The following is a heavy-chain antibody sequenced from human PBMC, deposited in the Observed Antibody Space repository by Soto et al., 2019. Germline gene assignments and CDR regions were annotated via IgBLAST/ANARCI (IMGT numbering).Heavy chain of an antibody. J-gene: IGHJ4*02. Sequence: GAPVKVSCKASGYTFSSYGISWVRQAPGQGLEWMGWVSAYNGNTNYAQKLQGRVTMTTDTSTSTAYMELRSLRSDDTAVYYCARVPLAYYYDSSGYYSDYWGQGTLVTVSS. V-gene: IGHV1-18*01. CDR3: ARVPLAYYYDSSGYYSDY. D-gene: IGHD3-22*01. CDR1: GYTFSSYG. CDR2: VSAYNGNT.